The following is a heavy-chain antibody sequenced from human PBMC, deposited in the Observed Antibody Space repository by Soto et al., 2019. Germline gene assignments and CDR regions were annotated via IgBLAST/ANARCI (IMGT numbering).Heavy chain of an antibody. Sequence: PSETLSLTCAVYGGSFSGYYWSWIRQPPGKGLGRIGEINHSGSTNYNPSLKSRVTISVDTSKNQFSLKLSSVTAADTAVYYCARVTIVVALLRYYYYGMDVWGQGTTVTVSS. V-gene: IGHV4-34*01. D-gene: IGHD3-22*01. CDR3: ARVTIVVALLRYYYYGMDV. CDR1: GGSFSGYY. J-gene: IGHJ6*02. CDR2: INHSGST.